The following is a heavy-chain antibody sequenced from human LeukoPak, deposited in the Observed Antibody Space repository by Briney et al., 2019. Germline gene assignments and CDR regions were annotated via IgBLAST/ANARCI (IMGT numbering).Heavy chain of an antibody. CDR2: ISAYNGNT. Sequence: ASVKVSCKASGYTFTSYGISWVRQSPGQGLEWMVWISAYNGNTNYAQKLQGRVTMTTATSTSTAYMELRSLRSDDTAVYYCAKIPIPRRAPSWEYYFDYWGQGTLVTVSS. CDR1: GYTFTSYG. V-gene: IGHV1-18*01. D-gene: IGHD1-26*01. CDR3: AKIPIPRRAPSWEYYFDY. J-gene: IGHJ4*02.